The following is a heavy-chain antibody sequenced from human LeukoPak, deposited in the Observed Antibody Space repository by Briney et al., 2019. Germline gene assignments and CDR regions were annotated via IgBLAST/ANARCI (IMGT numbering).Heavy chain of an antibody. J-gene: IGHJ5*02. CDR1: GFTFSTNE. Sequence: GGSLRLSCAASGFTFSTNEMTWVRQVPGRGLEWVASISPDGSERSYVDSVKGRFTVSRDNAKNSLDLQMDSLTADDTGVYYCARDYTWGRGTLVTVSS. D-gene: IGHD3-10*01. CDR3: ARDYT. CDR2: ISPDGSER. V-gene: IGHV3-7*01.